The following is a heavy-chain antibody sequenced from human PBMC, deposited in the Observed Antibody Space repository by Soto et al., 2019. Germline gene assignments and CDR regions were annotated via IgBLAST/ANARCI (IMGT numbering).Heavy chain of an antibody. J-gene: IGHJ5*02. CDR1: GGSISSGGYY. CDR3: ARVGGINWFDP. CDR2: IYYSGST. V-gene: IGHV4-31*03. Sequence: QVQLQESGPGLVKPSQTLSLTCTVSGGSISSGGYYWSWIRQHPGKGLEWIGYIYYSGSTYYNPSLERRVTLSVDTSKNQFSLKLSSVTAADTAVYYCARVGGINWFDPWGQGTLVTVSS. D-gene: IGHD3-16*01.